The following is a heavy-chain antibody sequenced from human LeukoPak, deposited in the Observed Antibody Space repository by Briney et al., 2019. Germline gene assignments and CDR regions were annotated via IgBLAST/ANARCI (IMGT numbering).Heavy chain of an antibody. Sequence: GGSLRLSCAASGFTFSSYWMHWVRQAPGKGLVWVSHINNDGSSTNYADSVKGRLTISRDNGKNTLYLQMNSLRAEDTAVYYCAKDRGDDYNPFDYWGQGTLVTVSS. CDR1: GFTFSSYW. D-gene: IGHD5-24*01. CDR3: AKDRGDDYNPFDY. CDR2: INNDGSST. V-gene: IGHV3-74*01. J-gene: IGHJ4*02.